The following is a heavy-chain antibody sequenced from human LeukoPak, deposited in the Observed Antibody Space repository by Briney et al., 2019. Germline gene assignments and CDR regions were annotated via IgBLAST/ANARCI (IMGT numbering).Heavy chain of an antibody. CDR1: GYTFTGYG. D-gene: IGHD3-9*01. V-gene: IGHV1-18*01. CDR3: ARDITYYDILIWDY. CDR2: ISAYNGNT. Sequence: GASVKVSCKASGYTFTGYGISWVRQAPGQGLEWMGWISAYNGNTNYAQKLQGRVTMTTDTSTSTAYMELRSLRSDDTAVYYCARDITYYDILIWDYWGQGTLVTVSS. J-gene: IGHJ4*02.